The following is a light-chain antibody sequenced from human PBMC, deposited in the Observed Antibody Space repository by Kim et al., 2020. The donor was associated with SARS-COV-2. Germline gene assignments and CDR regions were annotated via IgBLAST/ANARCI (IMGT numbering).Light chain of an antibody. CDR2: GKN. V-gene: IGLV3-19*01. J-gene: IGLJ2*01. Sequence: SSELTQDPAVSVALGQTVRITCQGDSLRSYYATWYQQKPGQAPILVIYGKNNRPSGIPERFSGSSSGNTASLTITGTQAGDEADYYCNSRDSNDNVGFGG. CDR3: NSRDSNDNVG. CDR1: SLRSYY.